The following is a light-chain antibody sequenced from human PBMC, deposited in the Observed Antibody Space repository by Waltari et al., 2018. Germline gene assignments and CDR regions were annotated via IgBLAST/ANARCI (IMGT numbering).Light chain of an antibody. CDR1: KDIRKN. CDR3: QHYNNLPYT. CDR2: DAS. J-gene: IGKJ2*01. Sequence: TCRASKDIRKNLSWFQGRTGKAPKLLIYDASNLEAGVPSRFSGTGSGTDFSLTISSLQPEDSATYYCQHYNNLPYTFSRGTKLQIK. V-gene: IGKV1-33*01.